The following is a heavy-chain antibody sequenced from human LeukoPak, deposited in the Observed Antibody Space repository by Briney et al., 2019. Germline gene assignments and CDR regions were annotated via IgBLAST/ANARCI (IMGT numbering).Heavy chain of an antibody. D-gene: IGHD3-10*01. J-gene: IGHJ5*02. CDR1: GGSISSYY. CDR2: IYYSGST. V-gene: IGHV4-59*01. Sequence: SETLPLTCTVSGGSISSYYWSWIRQPPGKGLEWIGYIYYSGSTNYNPSLKSRVTISVDTSKNQFSLKLSSVTAADTAVYYCARVRITMVRGRPNWFDPWGQGTLVTVSS. CDR3: ARVRITMVRGRPNWFDP.